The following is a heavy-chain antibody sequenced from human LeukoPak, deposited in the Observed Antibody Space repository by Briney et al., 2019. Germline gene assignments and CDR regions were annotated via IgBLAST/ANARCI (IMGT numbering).Heavy chain of an antibody. J-gene: IGHJ6*03. D-gene: IGHD2-15*01. Sequence: PGGSLRLSCAASGFTFDDYGMSWVRQAPGKGLEWVSGINWHGGSTVYADSVKGRFTTSRDNAKNSLYLQMNSLRAEDTALYYCARVLCSGGSCGYYYYYMDVWGKGTTVTVSS. V-gene: IGHV3-20*04. CDR1: GFTFDDYG. CDR2: INWHGGST. CDR3: ARVLCSGGSCGYYYYYMDV.